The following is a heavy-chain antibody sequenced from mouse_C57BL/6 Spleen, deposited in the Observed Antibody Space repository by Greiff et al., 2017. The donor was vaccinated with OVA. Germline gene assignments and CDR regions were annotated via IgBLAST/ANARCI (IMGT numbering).Heavy chain of an antibody. CDR1: GFTFSSYG. V-gene: IGHV5-6*01. Sequence: EVHLVESGGDLVKPGGSLKLSCAASGFTFSSYGMSWVRQTPDKRLEWVATISSGGSYTYYPDSVKGRFTISRDNAKNTLYLQMSSLKSEDTDMYYCARRGSGYYFDYWGQGTTLTVAS. J-gene: IGHJ2*01. D-gene: IGHD1-1*01. CDR2: ISSGGSYT. CDR3: ARRGSGYYFDY.